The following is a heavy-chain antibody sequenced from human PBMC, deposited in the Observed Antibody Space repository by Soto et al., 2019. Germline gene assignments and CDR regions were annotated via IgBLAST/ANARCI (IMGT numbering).Heavy chain of an antibody. Sequence: QVQLVQSGAEVKKPGSSVKVSCKASGGTFRSYSISWVRQAPGQGLEWMGGIIPIFDITNYAQKFQGRVNISADESTSSAYMELSSIGYDDTALYYCARPDEGGYSSNHHYYYALDVWGQGTTVTV. CDR1: GGTFRSYS. CDR3: ARPDEGGYSSNHHYYYALDV. V-gene: IGHV1-69*01. D-gene: IGHD3-22*01. CDR2: IIPIFDIT. J-gene: IGHJ6*02.